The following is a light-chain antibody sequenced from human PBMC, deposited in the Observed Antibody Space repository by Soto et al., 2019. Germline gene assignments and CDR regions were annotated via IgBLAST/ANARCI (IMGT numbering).Light chain of an antibody. CDR3: QQYNNWPPWT. Sequence: EIVMTQSPATLSVSPGERATLSWRASHSVSSNLAWYQQKPGQAPRLLIYGASTRATGIPARFSGSGSGTEFTLTISSLQSEDFAVYYCQQYNNWPPWTFGQGTKVEIK. J-gene: IGKJ1*01. CDR1: HSVSSN. V-gene: IGKV3-15*01. CDR2: GAS.